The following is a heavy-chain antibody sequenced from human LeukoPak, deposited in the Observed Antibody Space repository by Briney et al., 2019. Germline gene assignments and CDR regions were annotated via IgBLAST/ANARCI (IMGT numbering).Heavy chain of an antibody. CDR2: IYYSGST. V-gene: IGHV4-59*01. CDR1: GGSISSYY. D-gene: IGHD2-15*01. J-gene: IGHJ5*02. CDR3: ARAQDIVVVGENWFDP. Sequence: PSETLSLTCTVSGGSISSYYWSWIRQPPGKGLGWVWYIYYSGSTNYNPSLKSRVTISVDTSKNQFSLKLSSVTAAETAVYYCARAQDIVVVGENWFDPWGPGTLVTVSS.